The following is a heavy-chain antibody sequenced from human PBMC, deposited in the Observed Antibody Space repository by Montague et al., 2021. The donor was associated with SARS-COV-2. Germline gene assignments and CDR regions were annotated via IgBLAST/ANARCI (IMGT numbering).Heavy chain of an antibody. CDR2: IWYDGSNK. D-gene: IGHD3-10*01. V-gene: IGHV3-33*01. Sequence: SLRLSCAASGFTSRSYGMHWVRQAPGKGLGWVAVIWYDGSNKYYADSVRGRFTISRDNSKNTLYLQMNSLRAEDTAVYCCARDSRGDSEHFDYWGQGTLVTVSS. CDR1: GFTSRSYG. CDR3: ARDSRGDSEHFDY. J-gene: IGHJ4*02.